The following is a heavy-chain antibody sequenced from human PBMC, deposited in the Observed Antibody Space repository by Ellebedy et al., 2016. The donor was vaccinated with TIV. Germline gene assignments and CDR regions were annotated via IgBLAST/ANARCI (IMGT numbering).Heavy chain of an antibody. V-gene: IGHV1-18*01. CDR3: ARDRAVTTEYYYHGMDV. CDR1: GYTFSSYG. CDR2: ISAYNADT. D-gene: IGHD4-17*01. Sequence: AASVKVSCKASGYTFSSYGISWVRQAPGQGLEWMGWISAYNADTHYAQKVQGRVTMTTDTSTNTAYMELRSLRSDDTAVYYCARDRAVTTEYYYHGMDVWGQGTTVTVSS. J-gene: IGHJ6*02.